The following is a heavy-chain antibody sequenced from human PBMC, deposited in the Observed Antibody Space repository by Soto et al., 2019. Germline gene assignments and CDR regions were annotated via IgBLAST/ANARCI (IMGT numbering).Heavy chain of an antibody. D-gene: IGHD6-6*01. J-gene: IGHJ6*03. Sequence: GGSLRLSCAASGFTFSSYSMNWVRQAPGKGLEWVSSISSSSSYIYYADSVKGRFTISRDNAKNSLYLQMNSLRAEDTAVYYCARDSKSSSSRKFYYYYYMDVWGKGTTVTVSS. CDR2: ISSSSSYI. CDR3: ARDSKSSSSRKFYYYYYMDV. CDR1: GFTFSSYS. V-gene: IGHV3-21*01.